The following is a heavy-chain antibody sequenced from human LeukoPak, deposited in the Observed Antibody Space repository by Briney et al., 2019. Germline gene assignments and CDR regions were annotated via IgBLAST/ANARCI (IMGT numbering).Heavy chain of an antibody. CDR2: IYPRDGST. Sequence: ASVKVSCKASGYSFTSNYIHWVRQAPGQGLEWMGMIYPRDGSTSYAQKFQGRVTMTTDTSTSTAYMELRSLRSDDTAVYYCARSPTWVRGAVYYFDYWGQGTLVTVSS. J-gene: IGHJ4*02. CDR3: ARSPTWVRGAVYYFDY. CDR1: GYSFTSNY. V-gene: IGHV1-46*01. D-gene: IGHD1-26*01.